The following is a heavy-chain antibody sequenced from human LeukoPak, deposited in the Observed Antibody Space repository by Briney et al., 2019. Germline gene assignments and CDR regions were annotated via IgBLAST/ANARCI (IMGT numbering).Heavy chain of an antibody. Sequence: SQTLSLTCTVSGGSINSGGYWSWIRQHPGKGLEWIGYIYYSGTTYFNPSLKGRVTMSVDTSKNQFSLKLSSVTAADTAVYYCATHPSRTNPFDCWGQGTLVTVSS. CDR2: IYYSGTT. CDR1: GGSINSGGY. D-gene: IGHD1-1*01. CDR3: ATHPSRTNPFDC. V-gene: IGHV4-31*03. J-gene: IGHJ4*02.